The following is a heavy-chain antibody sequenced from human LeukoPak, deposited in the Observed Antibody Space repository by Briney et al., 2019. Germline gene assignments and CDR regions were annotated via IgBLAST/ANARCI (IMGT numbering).Heavy chain of an antibody. CDR1: GFTFDDYA. CDR2: ISWNSGSI. Sequence: GGSLRLSCAASGFTFDDYAMHWVRQAPGKGLEWVSGISWNSGSIGYADSVKGRFTISRDNAKNSLYLQTNSLRAEDTALYYCAKVPDSSGWYYFDYWGQGTLVTVSS. CDR3: AKVPDSSGWYYFDY. J-gene: IGHJ4*02. V-gene: IGHV3-9*01. D-gene: IGHD6-19*01.